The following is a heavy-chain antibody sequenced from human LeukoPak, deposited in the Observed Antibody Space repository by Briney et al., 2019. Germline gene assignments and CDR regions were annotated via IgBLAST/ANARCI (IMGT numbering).Heavy chain of an antibody. J-gene: IGHJ4*02. Sequence: GGSLRLSCAASGFTFSDYYMSWIRQAPGKGLEWVSAIGAGGGSTYYADSVKGRFTISRDNSKNTLYLQMNSLRVEDTAVYYCAKDLQYSASPLDYWGQGTLVTVSS. CDR2: IGAGGGST. V-gene: IGHV3-23*01. CDR3: AKDLQYSASPLDY. D-gene: IGHD6-6*01. CDR1: GFTFSDYY.